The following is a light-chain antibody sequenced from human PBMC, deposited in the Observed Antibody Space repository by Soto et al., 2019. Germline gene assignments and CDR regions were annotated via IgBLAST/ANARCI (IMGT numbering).Light chain of an antibody. V-gene: IGKV1-9*01. Sequence: DIQLTQSPSFLSASVGDRVTITCRASQGISSYLAWYQQKPGKAPKLLIYAASTLQSGVPSRFSGSGSGTDFTLTISSLQPEDFATYYCLQAYNYPLTFGGGTKVDIK. CDR1: QGISSY. CDR2: AAS. J-gene: IGKJ4*01. CDR3: LQAYNYPLT.